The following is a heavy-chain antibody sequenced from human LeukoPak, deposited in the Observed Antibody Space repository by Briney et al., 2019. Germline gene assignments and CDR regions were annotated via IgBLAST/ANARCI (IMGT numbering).Heavy chain of an antibody. CDR1: GFTFSSYV. Sequence: PGGSLRLSCAASGFTFSSYVMSWVRQAPGKGLEWVSTTSGGGGSTYYADSVTGRFTISRDNSKNTLYLQMNSLRAEDTAVYYCAKEYNWNYEYWGQGTLVTVSS. V-gene: IGHV3-23*01. CDR2: TSGGGGST. D-gene: IGHD1-7*01. J-gene: IGHJ4*02. CDR3: AKEYNWNYEY.